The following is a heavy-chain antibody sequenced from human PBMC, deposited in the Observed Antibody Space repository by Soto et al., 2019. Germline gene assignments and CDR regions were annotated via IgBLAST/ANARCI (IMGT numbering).Heavy chain of an antibody. Sequence: ASVKVSCKASGYTFTSYGISWVRQAPGQGLEWMGWISAYNGNTNYAQKLQGRVTMTTDTSTSTAYMELRSLRSDDTAVYYCAREVNAWDSTYYDFWSGFRPSYMDVWGKGTTVTVSS. V-gene: IGHV1-18*01. D-gene: IGHD3-3*01. CDR1: GYTFTSYG. CDR3: AREVNAWDSTYYDFWSGFRPSYMDV. CDR2: ISAYNGNT. J-gene: IGHJ6*03.